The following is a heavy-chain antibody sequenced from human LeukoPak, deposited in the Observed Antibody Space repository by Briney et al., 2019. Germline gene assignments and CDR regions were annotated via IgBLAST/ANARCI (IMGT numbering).Heavy chain of an antibody. CDR3: ARHDRMGATLLGIRAFDX. D-gene: IGHD1-26*01. J-gene: IGHJ3*02. CDR1: GGSISSSSYY. CDR2: IYYSGST. V-gene: IGHV4-39*01. Sequence: PSETLSLTCTVSGGSISSSSYYWGWIRQPPGKGLEWMGSIYYSGSTYYNPSLKSRVTISVDTSKNQFSLKLSSVTAADTAVYYXARHDRMGATLLGIRAFDXWGQGTMVTV.